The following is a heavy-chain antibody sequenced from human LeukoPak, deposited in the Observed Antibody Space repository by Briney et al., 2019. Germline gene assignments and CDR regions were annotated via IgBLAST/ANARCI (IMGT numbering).Heavy chain of an antibody. J-gene: IGHJ5*02. V-gene: IGHV4-4*02. CDR3: ASLLNGGVAHWFDP. Sequence: SGTLSLTCAVSGGSISSSNWWSWVRQPPGKGLEWIGNIYYSGSTYYNPPLKSRVTISVDTSKNQFSLKLSSVTAADTAVYYCASLLNGGVAHWFDPWGQGTLVTVSP. CDR2: IYYSGST. D-gene: IGHD7-27*01. CDR1: GGSISSSNW.